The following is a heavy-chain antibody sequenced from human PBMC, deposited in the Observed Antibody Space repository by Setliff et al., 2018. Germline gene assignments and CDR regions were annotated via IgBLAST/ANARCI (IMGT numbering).Heavy chain of an antibody. J-gene: IGHJ4*02. CDR3: AREKGPYYDSSGYYPYFDY. CDR2: IYHSGST. V-gene: IGHV4-38-2*02. Sequence: PSETLSLTCAVSGYSITSGYYWGWIRQPPGKGLEWIGSIYHSGSTYYNPSLKSRVTISIDTSKNQFSLKLTSVTAADTAVYYCAREKGPYYDSSGYYPYFDYWGQGTLVTVSS. D-gene: IGHD3-22*01. CDR1: GYSITSGYY.